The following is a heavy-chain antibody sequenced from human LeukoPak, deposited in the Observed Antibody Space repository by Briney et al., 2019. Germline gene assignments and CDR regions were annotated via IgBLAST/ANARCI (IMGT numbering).Heavy chain of an antibody. CDR3: ARAWAYSGYDENTPFDY. J-gene: IGHJ4*02. D-gene: IGHD5-12*01. CDR2: ISAYNGNT. Sequence: GASVKVSCKASGYTFTSNGISWVRQAPGQGLEWMGWISAYNGNTNYEQKLQGRVTMTTDTSTSTAYMELGSLRSDDTAVYYCARAWAYSGYDENTPFDYWGQGTLVTVSS. V-gene: IGHV1-18*01. CDR1: GYTFTSNG.